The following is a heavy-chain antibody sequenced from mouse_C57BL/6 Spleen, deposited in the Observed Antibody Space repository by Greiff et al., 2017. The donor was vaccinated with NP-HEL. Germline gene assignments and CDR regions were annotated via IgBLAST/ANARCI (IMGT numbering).Heavy chain of an antibody. CDR3: ARTYSFYWYFDV. J-gene: IGHJ1*03. V-gene: IGHV1-52*01. CDR2: IDPSDSET. D-gene: IGHD2-12*01. CDR1: GYTFTIYW. Sequence: VQLQQSGAELVRPGSSVKLSCKASGYTFTIYWMHWVKQRPIQGLEWIGNIDPSDSETHYIQKFKDKATLTVDKSSSTAYMQLSSLTSEDSAVYYCARTYSFYWYFDVWGTGTTVTVSS.